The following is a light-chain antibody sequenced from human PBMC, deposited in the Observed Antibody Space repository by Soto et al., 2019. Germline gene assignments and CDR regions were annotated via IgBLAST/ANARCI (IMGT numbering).Light chain of an antibody. V-gene: IGKV3-11*01. J-gene: IGKJ4*01. CDR2: DAS. Sequence: EVVLTQSPATLSLSPGDRATLSCRASQSVRNFLVWYQHRRGQAPRLLIYDASNRAPGIPAGFSGSGSGTDFTLTISSLEPEDFAVYYCQQRTNWPPVFGGGTKVDIK. CDR1: QSVRNF. CDR3: QQRTNWPPV.